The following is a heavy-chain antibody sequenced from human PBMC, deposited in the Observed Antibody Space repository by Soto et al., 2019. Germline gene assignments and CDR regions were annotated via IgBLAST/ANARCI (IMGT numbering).Heavy chain of an antibody. V-gene: IGHV1-3*01. D-gene: IGHD6-19*01. CDR3: ARDRSSGYPYYYGMDV. J-gene: IGHJ6*02. Sequence: GASVKVSCKASGYTFTSYAMHWVRRAPGQRLEWMGWINAGNGNTKYSQKFQGRVTITRDTSASTAYMELSSLRSEDTAVYYCARDRSSGYPYYYGMDVWGQGTTVTVSS. CDR2: INAGNGNT. CDR1: GYTFTSYA.